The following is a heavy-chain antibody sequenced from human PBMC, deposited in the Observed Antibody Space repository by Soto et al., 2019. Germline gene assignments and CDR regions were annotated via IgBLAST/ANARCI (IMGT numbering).Heavy chain of an antibody. V-gene: IGHV3-74*01. CDR2: IFNDGSSA. CDR1: GFTFSNSW. J-gene: IGHJ4*02. D-gene: IGHD2-21*02. Sequence: GGSLRLSCAASGFTFSNSWMHWVRQGPGKGLVWVSRIFNDGSSANYADSVKGRFTVSRDNSKNTLYLQMNSLRAEDTAVYFCARGLLGTSSVTADYWGQGAQVTVSS. CDR3: ARGLLGTSSVTADY.